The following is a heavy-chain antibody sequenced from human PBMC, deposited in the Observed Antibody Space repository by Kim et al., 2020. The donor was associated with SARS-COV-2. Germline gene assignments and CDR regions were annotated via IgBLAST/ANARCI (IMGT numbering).Heavy chain of an antibody. CDR3: ATSYGSESYYSALRFDP. Sequence: LKSRVTISVDTSKNHFSLKLSSVTAADTALYYCATSYGSESYYSALRFDPWGQGTLVTVSS. V-gene: IGHV4-39*07. J-gene: IGHJ5*02. D-gene: IGHD3-10*01.